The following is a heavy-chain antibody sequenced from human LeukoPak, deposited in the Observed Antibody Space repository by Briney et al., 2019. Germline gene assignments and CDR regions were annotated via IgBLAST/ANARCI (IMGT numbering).Heavy chain of an antibody. D-gene: IGHD3-22*01. CDR1: GYTFTSYD. Sequence: ASVKVSCRASGYTFTSYDINWVRQAPGQGLEWMGWMNPNSGNTGYAQKFQGRVTMTRNTSISTAYMELSSLRSEDTAVYYCARVAYDSSGRYYFDYWGQGTLVTASS. V-gene: IGHV1-8*01. CDR2: MNPNSGNT. CDR3: ARVAYDSSGRYYFDY. J-gene: IGHJ4*02.